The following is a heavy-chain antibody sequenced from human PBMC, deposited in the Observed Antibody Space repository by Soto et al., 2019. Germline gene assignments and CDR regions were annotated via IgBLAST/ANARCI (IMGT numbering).Heavy chain of an antibody. CDR2: INHSGST. CDR1: GGSFSGYY. D-gene: IGHD2-15*01. CDR3: ARGLGYCSGGSCYSYYYYMDV. V-gene: IGHV4-34*01. J-gene: IGHJ6*03. Sequence: QVQLQQWGAGLLKPSETLSLTCAVYGGSFSGYYWSWIRQPPGKGLEWIGEINHSGSTNYNPSLKSRVTISVDTSTNQFSLKLSSATAADTAVYYCARGLGYCSGGSCYSYYYYMDVWGKGTTVTVSS.